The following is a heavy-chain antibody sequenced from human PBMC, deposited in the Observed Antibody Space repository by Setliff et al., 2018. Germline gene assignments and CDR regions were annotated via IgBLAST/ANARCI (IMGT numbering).Heavy chain of an antibody. D-gene: IGHD2-15*01. CDR1: GGSVSSGSYF. CDR3: ARDRGGDY. CDR2: IHYSGST. V-gene: IGHV4-61*01. J-gene: IGHJ4*02. Sequence: PSETLSLTCTVSGGSVSSGSYFWSWIRQPPGKGLEWIGYIHYSGSTSNNPSLKGRVTISVDTSKNQFSLKLSPVTAADTAVYYCARDRGGDYWGQGTLVTVSS.